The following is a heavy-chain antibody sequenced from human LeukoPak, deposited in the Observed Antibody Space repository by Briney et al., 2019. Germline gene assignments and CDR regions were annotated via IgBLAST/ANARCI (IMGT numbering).Heavy chain of an antibody. Sequence: PETLSLTCAVYGGSFSGYYWSWIRQPPGKGLEWIGEINHSGSTNYNPSLKSRVTISVDTSKNQFSLKLSSVTAADTAVYYCARTHYYGSGSYRAYFDYWGQGTLVTVSS. J-gene: IGHJ4*02. CDR1: GGSFSGYY. D-gene: IGHD3-10*01. CDR2: INHSGST. V-gene: IGHV4-34*01. CDR3: ARTHYYGSGSYRAYFDY.